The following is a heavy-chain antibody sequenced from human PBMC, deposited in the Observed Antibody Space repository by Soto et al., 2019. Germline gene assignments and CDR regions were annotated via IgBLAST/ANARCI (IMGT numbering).Heavy chain of an antibody. V-gene: IGHV1-2*02. CDR3: ASRGYCSGGSCYSPYYGMDV. Sequence: ASVKVSCKASGYTFTGYYMHWVRQAPGQGLEWMGWINPNSGVTNYAQKFQGRVTMTRDTSISTAYMELSRLRSDDTAVYYCASRGYCSGGSCYSPYYGMDVWGQGTTVTVSS. J-gene: IGHJ6*02. CDR2: INPNSGVT. D-gene: IGHD2-15*01. CDR1: GYTFTGYY.